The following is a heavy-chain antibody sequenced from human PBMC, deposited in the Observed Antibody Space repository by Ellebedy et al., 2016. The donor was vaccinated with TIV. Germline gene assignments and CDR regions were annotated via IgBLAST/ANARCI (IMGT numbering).Heavy chain of an antibody. D-gene: IGHD1-14*01. CDR2: IYYSGST. CDR1: GGSISSSSYY. CDR3: ARDRDNWNHRPDAFDI. J-gene: IGHJ3*02. V-gene: IGHV4-39*07. Sequence: SETLSLXCTVSGGSISSSSYYWGWIRQPPGKGLEWIGSIYYSGSTYYNPSLKSRVTISVDTSKNQFSLKLSSVTAADTAVYYCARDRDNWNHRPDAFDIWGQGTMVTVSS.